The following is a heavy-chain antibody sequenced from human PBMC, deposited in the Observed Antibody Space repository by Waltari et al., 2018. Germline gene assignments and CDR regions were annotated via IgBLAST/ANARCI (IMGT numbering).Heavy chain of an antibody. D-gene: IGHD3-3*01. Sequence: EVQLVASGGGFVQPGGSLRLSCSSSGFPFRLYSLNWVRPAPGKGLEWVSYISSSRSTIYYADSVKGRFTITRDNAKNSLYLQRNSLRAEDTAVYYWARNRDDCWSGYQGWFDPWGQGTLVTVSS. V-gene: IGHV3-48*01. CDR3: ARNRDDCWSGYQGWFDP. CDR2: ISSSRSTI. J-gene: IGHJ5*02. CDR1: GFPFRLYS.